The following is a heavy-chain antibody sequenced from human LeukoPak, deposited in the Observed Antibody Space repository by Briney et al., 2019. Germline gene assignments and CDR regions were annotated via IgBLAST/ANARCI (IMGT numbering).Heavy chain of an antibody. J-gene: IGHJ4*02. D-gene: IGHD5-12*01. Sequence: RPSETLSLTCTVSGGSISSHYWTWIWQPPGKGLDYIGYIYSSVKTHYNPSLKSRVTISLDTSKNQFSLKLSSVTAADTAVYYCARLGPTVATYYFDYWGQGTLVTVSS. CDR1: GGSISSHY. CDR3: ARLGPTVATYYFDY. CDR2: IYSSVKT. V-gene: IGHV4-59*08.